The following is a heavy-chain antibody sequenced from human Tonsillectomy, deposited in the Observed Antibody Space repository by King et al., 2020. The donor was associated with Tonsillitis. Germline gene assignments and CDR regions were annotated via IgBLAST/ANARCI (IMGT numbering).Heavy chain of an antibody. CDR3: ARGVYFDSGGYYPWFDY. V-gene: IGHV3-33*01. J-gene: IGHJ4*02. Sequence: VQLVESGGGVVQPGRSLRLSCAASGFTFSNYGMHWVRQAPGKGLEWVAVRWYDGSNKEYADSVKCRFTISRDNSKSTLYLQMNSLRAEDTAVYYCARGVYFDSGGYYPWFDYWGQGTLVIVSS. CDR1: GFTFSNYG. D-gene: IGHD3-22*01. CDR2: RWYDGSNK.